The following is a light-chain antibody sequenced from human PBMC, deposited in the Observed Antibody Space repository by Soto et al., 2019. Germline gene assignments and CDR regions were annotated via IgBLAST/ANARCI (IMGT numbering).Light chain of an antibody. Sequence: DIQMTQSPSTLSASVGDRVTITCRASQSISSWLAWYQQKPGKAPNRLMYDASGLASLVPSRFSGSGSGTEFTLTSSSLQPDDFATYYCQQYDSYSKYTFGQGTKLEIK. CDR2: DAS. J-gene: IGKJ2*01. V-gene: IGKV1-5*01. CDR1: QSISSW. CDR3: QQYDSYSKYT.